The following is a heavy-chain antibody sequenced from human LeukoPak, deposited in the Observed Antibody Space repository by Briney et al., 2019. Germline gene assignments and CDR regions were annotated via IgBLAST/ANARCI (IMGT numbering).Heavy chain of an antibody. D-gene: IGHD3-22*01. CDR3: ARATYDSSGYPNDY. CDR2: INPNSGGT. J-gene: IGHJ4*02. V-gene: IGHV1-2*02. CDR1: GYTFTGYY. Sequence: GASVKVSCKASGYTFTGYYMHWVRQAPGQGLEWMGWINPNSGGTNYAQKFQGRVTMTRDTSISTAYMELSRLRSDDTAVYYCARATYDSSGYPNDYWGQGTLVTVSS.